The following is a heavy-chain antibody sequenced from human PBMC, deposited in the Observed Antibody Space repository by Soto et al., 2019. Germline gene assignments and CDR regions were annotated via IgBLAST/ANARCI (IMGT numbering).Heavy chain of an antibody. CDR1: GYTFTSYA. V-gene: IGHV1-3*01. CDR2: INAGSGNT. D-gene: IGHD3-3*01. CDR3: ARLYDFWSGYYSHYYYYMDV. J-gene: IGHJ6*03. Sequence: GASVKVSCKASGYTFTSYAMHWVRQAPGQRLEWMGWINAGSGNTKYSQKFQGRVTMTRNTSISTAYMELSSLRSEDTAVYYCARLYDFWSGYYSHYYYYMDVWGKGTTVTVSS.